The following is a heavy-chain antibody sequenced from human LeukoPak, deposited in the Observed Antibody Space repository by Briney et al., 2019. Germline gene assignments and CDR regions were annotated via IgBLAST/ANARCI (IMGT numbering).Heavy chain of an antibody. CDR2: IKEDGTEQ. J-gene: IGHJ4*02. Sequence: GGSVRLLCAASGFTESRYWMTWVRQATGKGREWVATIKEDGTEQHFVEPVQGRLTVSRDNTENSVYLQMNSLRVEDTGVYFCAGGEGWTAEDWGQGTQVTVSS. D-gene: IGHD3/OR15-3a*01. CDR3: AGGEGWTAED. V-gene: IGHV3-7*03. CDR1: GFTESRYW.